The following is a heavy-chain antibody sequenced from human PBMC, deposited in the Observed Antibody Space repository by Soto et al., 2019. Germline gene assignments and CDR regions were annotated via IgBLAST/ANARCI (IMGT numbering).Heavy chain of an antibody. J-gene: IGHJ4*02. CDR3: AILAVRQILDY. D-gene: IGHD6-6*01. V-gene: IGHV3-23*01. Sequence: EVQLLESGGGLVQPGGSLRLSCAASGFTFSSYAMSWVRQAPGKGLEWVSTISGYGGSTYYADSVKGRLTISRDNSKNTLYLQMNSLRAEDTAVYYCAILAVRQILDYWGQGTLVTVSS. CDR1: GFTFSSYA. CDR2: ISGYGGST.